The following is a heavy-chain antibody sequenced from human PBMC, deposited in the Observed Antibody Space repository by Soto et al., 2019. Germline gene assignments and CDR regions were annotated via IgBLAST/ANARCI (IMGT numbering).Heavy chain of an antibody. CDR3: ARRGKAAARHFAH. D-gene: IGHD6-13*01. V-gene: IGHV4-39*01. Sequence: QLQLQESGPGLVKPSETLSLTCTVSGGSISSSGYFWAWIRQPPGKALEWIGSVSSSGNTYYNPYLQSRVTTSLDTSQNQFSLKLNSVTAADTAVYSCARRGKAAARHFAHWGQGTLVTVSS. J-gene: IGHJ4*02. CDR2: VSSSGNT. CDR1: GGSISSSGYF.